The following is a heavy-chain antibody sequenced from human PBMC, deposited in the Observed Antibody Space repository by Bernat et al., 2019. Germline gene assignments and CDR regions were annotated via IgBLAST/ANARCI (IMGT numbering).Heavy chain of an antibody. CDR3: ALLTSSVATPVVDY. CDR1: GFTFSSYA. D-gene: IGHD5-12*01. Sequence: VQLVESGGGLVQPGGSLRLSCAASGFTFSSYAMHWVRQAPGKGLEWVAVISYDGSNKYYADSVKGRFTISRDNSKNTLYLQMNSLRAEDTAVYYCALLTSSVATPVVDYWGQGTLVTVSS. J-gene: IGHJ4*02. V-gene: IGHV3-30*01. CDR2: ISYDGSNK.